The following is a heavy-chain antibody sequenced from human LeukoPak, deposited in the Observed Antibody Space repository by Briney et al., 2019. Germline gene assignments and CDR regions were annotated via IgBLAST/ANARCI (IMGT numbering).Heavy chain of an antibody. V-gene: IGHV3-23*01. CDR3: AKDLRRFDAFNI. D-gene: IGHD3-10*01. CDR2: ISGSGGST. J-gene: IGHJ3*02. CDR1: GFTFSSYA. Sequence: GGSLRLSCAASGFTFSSYAMSWVRQAPGKGLEWVSAISGSGGSTYYADSVKGRFTISRDNSKNTLYPQMNSLRAEDTAVYYCAKDLRRFDAFNIWAKGQWSPSLQ.